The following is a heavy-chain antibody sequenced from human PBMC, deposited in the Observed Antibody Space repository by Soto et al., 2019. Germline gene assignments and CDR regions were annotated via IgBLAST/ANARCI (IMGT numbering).Heavy chain of an antibody. Sequence: GGSLRLSCAASGFTFSNAWMSWVRQAPGKGLEWVGRIKSKTDGGTTDYAAPVKGRFTISRDDSKNTLYLQMNSLKTEDTAVYYCTIYSNYVYYYYMDVWGKGTTVTVSS. D-gene: IGHD4-4*01. CDR1: GFTFSNAW. V-gene: IGHV3-15*01. CDR2: IKSKTDGGTT. J-gene: IGHJ6*03. CDR3: TIYSNYVYYYYMDV.